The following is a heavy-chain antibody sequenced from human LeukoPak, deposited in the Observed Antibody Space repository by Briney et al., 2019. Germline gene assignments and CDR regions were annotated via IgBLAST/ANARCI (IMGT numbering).Heavy chain of an antibody. CDR3: AKCDSPVAGDYFDY. D-gene: IGHD6-19*01. V-gene: IGHV3-23*01. J-gene: IGHJ4*02. CDR2: ISGGGGNT. Sequence: QTGGSLRLSCAASGFTFSNYGMSWVRQAPGKGLEWISGISGGGGNTYYADSVKGRFTISRDNSKNTLYLQMNSLRAEDTAVYYCAKCDSPVAGDYFDYWGQGTLVTV. CDR1: GFTFSNYG.